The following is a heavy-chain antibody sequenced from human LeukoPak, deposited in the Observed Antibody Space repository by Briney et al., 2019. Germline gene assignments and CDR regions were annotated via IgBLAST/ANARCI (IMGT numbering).Heavy chain of an antibody. CDR3: ANLGYCVVHRCYPVA. D-gene: IGHD2-15*01. CDR1: GGSISSRHW. Sequence: SGTLSLTCAVSGGSISSRHWWTWVRQPPGQGLEWIGEIYESGSTNYNPSLESRVTLSVDKSKNQFSLKLTSVTAADTAVYYCANLGYCVVHRCYPVAWGQGTLVTVSS. CDR2: IYESGST. J-gene: IGHJ5*02. V-gene: IGHV4-4*02.